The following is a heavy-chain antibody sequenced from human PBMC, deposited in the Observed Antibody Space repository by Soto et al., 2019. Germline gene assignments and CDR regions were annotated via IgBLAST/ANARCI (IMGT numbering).Heavy chain of an antibody. Sequence: ASVKVSCKVSGYTLTELSMHWVRQAPGKGLEWMGGFDPEDGETIYAQKFQGRVTMTEDESTGTAYMELSSLRSEDTAVYYCARGGYYDSSGHYYWYYWGQGTLVTVSS. J-gene: IGHJ4*02. CDR3: ARGGYYDSSGHYYWYY. CDR2: FDPEDGET. D-gene: IGHD3-22*01. CDR1: GYTLTELS. V-gene: IGHV1-24*01.